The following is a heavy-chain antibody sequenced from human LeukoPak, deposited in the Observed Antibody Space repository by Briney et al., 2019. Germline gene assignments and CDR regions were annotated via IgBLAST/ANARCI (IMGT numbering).Heavy chain of an antibody. V-gene: IGHV3-23*01. Sequence: GGSLRLSCAASGFPFSGFAMSWVRQAPGKGLEWVSGISASGGSTYYPDSVKDRFTTSRDNSKSQLYLKINSLRDEDTAVYYCAKSGSKLSAQYYFDYWDQGTLVMVSS. J-gene: IGHJ4*02. CDR2: ISASGGST. CDR3: AKSGSKLSAQYYFDY. CDR1: GFPFSGFA. D-gene: IGHD3-10*01.